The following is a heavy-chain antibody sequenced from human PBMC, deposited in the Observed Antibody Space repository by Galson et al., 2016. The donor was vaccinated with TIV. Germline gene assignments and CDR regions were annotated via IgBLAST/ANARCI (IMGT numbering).Heavy chain of an antibody. CDR2: IYPGNYHT. CDR1: GYPFSGYY. V-gene: IGHV5-51*01. J-gene: IGHJ2*01. D-gene: IGHD3-22*01. CDR3: SRHDSSAFSNWYFKL. Sequence: QSGAEVKKTGESLKISCRGSGYPFSGYYIGWVRQVPGKGLEWMGIIYPGNYHTVYSPSFEGQVTISADKSTTTAYLQWNSLKASDTAMYYCSRHDSSAFSNWYFKLWGRGTLVTGSS.